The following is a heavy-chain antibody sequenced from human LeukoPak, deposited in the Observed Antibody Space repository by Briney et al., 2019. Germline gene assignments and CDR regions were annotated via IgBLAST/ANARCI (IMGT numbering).Heavy chain of an antibody. Sequence: GGSLRLSCAASGFTFSGYWMMWVRQAPGKGLEWVANIKQDGSVKHYVDSVKGRFTTSRDNAKNSLYLQMNSLRAEDTVVYYCAKFSRTADFTWGERALGTVSS. CDR2: IKQDGSVK. J-gene: IGHJ5*02. CDR3: AKFSRTADFT. V-gene: IGHV3-7*01. CDR1: GFTFSGYW. D-gene: IGHD2-21*02.